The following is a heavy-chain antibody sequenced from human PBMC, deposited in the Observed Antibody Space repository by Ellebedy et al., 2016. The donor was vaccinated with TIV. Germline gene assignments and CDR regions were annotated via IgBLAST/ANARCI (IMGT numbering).Heavy chain of an antibody. V-gene: IGHV4-59*01. Sequence: SETLSLTCSISGGSISSYYWSWVRQPPGKGLEWIGHIYYSGSSNYNPSLKSRVTISVDTSKNQFSLKLSSVTAADTAVYYCARGSNGYYYGMDVWGQGTTVTVSS. D-gene: IGHD6-19*01. CDR1: GGSISSYY. CDR3: ARGSNGYYYGMDV. CDR2: IYYSGSS. J-gene: IGHJ6*02.